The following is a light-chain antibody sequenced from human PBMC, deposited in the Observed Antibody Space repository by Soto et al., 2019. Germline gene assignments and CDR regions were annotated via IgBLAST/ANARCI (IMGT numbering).Light chain of an antibody. CDR1: SGHSSYA. Sequence: QLVLTQSPSASASLGASVKLTCTLSSGHSSYAIAWHQQQPEKGPRYLMKLNSDRSHSKGDGIPDRFSGSSSGAERYLIISSLQYEDEAYYACQTWGTGIHVFGTGTKVTVL. CDR3: QTWGTGIHV. J-gene: IGLJ1*01. CDR2: LNSDRSH. V-gene: IGLV4-69*01.